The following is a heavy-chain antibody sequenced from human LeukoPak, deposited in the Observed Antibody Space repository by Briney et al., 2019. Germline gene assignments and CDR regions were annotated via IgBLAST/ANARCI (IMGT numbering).Heavy chain of an antibody. CDR3: ARGTDGDYFDY. D-gene: IGHD1-1*01. Sequence: GGSLRLSCAASGFSVSSNYMSWVRQAPGKGLEWVSSISSSSSYIYYADSVKGRFTISRDNAKNSLYLQMNSLRAEDTAVYYCARGTDGDYFDYWGQGTLVTVSS. J-gene: IGHJ4*02. CDR2: ISSSSSYI. V-gene: IGHV3-21*01. CDR1: GFSVSSNY.